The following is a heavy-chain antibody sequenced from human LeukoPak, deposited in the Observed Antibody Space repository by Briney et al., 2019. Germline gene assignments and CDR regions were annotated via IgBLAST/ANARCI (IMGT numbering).Heavy chain of an antibody. J-gene: IGHJ4*02. CDR3: AKPLTLWFGEADDY. D-gene: IGHD3-10*01. V-gene: IGHV3-23*01. CDR2: ISGSGGST. CDR1: GFTFSSYA. Sequence: GGSLRLSCAASGFTFSSYAMSWVRQAPGKGLEWVSAISGSGGSTYYADSVKGRFTISRDNSKNTRYLQMNSLRAEDTAVYYCAKPLTLWFGEADDYWGQGTLVTVSS.